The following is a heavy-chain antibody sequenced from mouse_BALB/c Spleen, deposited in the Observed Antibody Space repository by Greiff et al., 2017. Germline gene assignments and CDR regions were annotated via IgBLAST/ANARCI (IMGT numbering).Heavy chain of an antibody. Sequence: LVESGAELARPGASVKMSCKASGYTFTSYTMHWVRQRPGQGLEWIGYINPSSGYTNYNQKFKDKATLTADKSSSTAYMQLSSLTSEDSAVYYCARGNYYGSSYYFDYWGQGTTLTVSS. D-gene: IGHD1-1*01. J-gene: IGHJ2*01. CDR3: ARGNYYGSSYYFDY. CDR2: INPSSGYT. CDR1: GYTFTSYT. V-gene: IGHV1-4*01.